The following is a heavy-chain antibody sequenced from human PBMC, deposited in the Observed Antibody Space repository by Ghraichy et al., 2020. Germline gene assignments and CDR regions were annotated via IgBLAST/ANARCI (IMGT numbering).Heavy chain of an antibody. V-gene: IGHV3-23*01. D-gene: IGHD6-19*01. CDR2: ISGSGGST. Sequence: GGSLRLSCAASGFTFSSYAMSWVRQAPGKGREWVSAISGSGGSTYYADSVKGRFTISRDYSKTTLYLQMNSLRAEDTAVYYCATDTVAGPYYFAYWGQGTLVNVSS. CDR3: ATDTVAGPYYFAY. CDR1: GFTFSSYA. J-gene: IGHJ4*02.